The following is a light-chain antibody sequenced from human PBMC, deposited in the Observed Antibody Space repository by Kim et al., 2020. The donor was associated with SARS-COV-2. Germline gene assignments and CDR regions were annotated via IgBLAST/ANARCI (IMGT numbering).Light chain of an antibody. Sequence: VVLTQSPGTLSLSPGERATLSCRASLSVSLNNLAWYHQKPGQAPRLLIYGASNRATGIPDRFSGSGSGTDFTLTITRVEPEDFAVYYCQQYAWAPITFGQGTRLEIK. CDR2: GAS. J-gene: IGKJ5*01. CDR1: LSVSLNN. CDR3: QQYAWAPIT. V-gene: IGKV3-20*01.